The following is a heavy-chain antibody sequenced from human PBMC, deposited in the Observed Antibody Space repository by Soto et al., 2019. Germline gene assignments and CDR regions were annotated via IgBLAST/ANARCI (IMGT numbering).Heavy chain of an antibody. CDR2: INHSGST. CDR1: GGSISSGDYY. CDR3: VRGQSTIVVVITEDDAFDI. J-gene: IGHJ3*02. D-gene: IGHD3-22*01. Sequence: SETLSLTCTVSGGSISSGDYYWSWIRQPPGKGLEWIEEINHSGSTNYNPSLKSRVTISVDTSKNQFSLKLSSVTAADTAVYYCVRGQSTIVVVITEDDAFDIWGQGTMVTVSS. V-gene: IGHV4-39*07.